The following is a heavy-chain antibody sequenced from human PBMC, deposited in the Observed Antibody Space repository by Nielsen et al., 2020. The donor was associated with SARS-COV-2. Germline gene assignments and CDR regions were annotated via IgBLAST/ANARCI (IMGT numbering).Heavy chain of an antibody. CDR1: GSTFSSSA. Sequence: GESLKISCAASGSTFSSSAMSWLRQAPGKGLEWVSLIYGSGSSSYYADSVKGRFTISRDNSKKTLYLQMTSLRPEDTAVYYCARGLPHYDFWSGYFPYYYYYGMDVWGQGTTVTVSS. J-gene: IGHJ6*02. CDR3: ARGLPHYDFWSGYFPYYYYYGMDV. CDR2: IYGSGSSS. D-gene: IGHD3-3*01. V-gene: IGHV3-23*03.